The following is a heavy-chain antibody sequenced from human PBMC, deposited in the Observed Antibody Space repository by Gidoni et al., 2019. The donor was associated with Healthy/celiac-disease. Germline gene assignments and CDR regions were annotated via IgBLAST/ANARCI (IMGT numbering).Heavy chain of an antibody. CDR1: GFTFSSYS. V-gene: IGHV3-48*01. CDR3: ARDPNSNPPYYYYGMDV. D-gene: IGHD4-4*01. CDR2: ISSSSTI. Sequence: EVQLVESGGGLVQPGGSLRLSCAASGFTFSSYSMNWVRQAPGKGLEWVSYISSSSTIYYADSVKGRFTISRDNAKNSLYLQMNSLRAEDTAVYYCARDPNSNPPYYYYGMDVWGQGTTVTVSS. J-gene: IGHJ6*02.